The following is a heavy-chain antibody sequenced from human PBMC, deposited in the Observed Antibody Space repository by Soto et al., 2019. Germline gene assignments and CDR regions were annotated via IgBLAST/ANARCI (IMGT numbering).Heavy chain of an antibody. J-gene: IGHJ4*02. CDR2: ITGSGNST. Sequence: GGSLRLSCAASGFTFSSYAMNWVRQAPGGGLEWVSGITGSGNSTYYADSVKGRFTISRDNSKQTLFLQMDSLRAEDTAVYYCATRPPYCESTSCYSFHCWGQGTLVTVSS. CDR1: GFTFSSYA. D-gene: IGHD2-2*01. V-gene: IGHV3-23*01. CDR3: ATRPPYCESTSCYSFHC.